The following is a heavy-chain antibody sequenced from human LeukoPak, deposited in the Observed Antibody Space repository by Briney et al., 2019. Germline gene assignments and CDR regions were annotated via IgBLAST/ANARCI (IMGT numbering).Heavy chain of an antibody. CDR2: IKSDGST. J-gene: IGHJ1*01. CDR1: GSTFSTYW. CDR3: ARAPSEIGGYYPEYFRH. D-gene: IGHD3-22*01. V-gene: IGHV3-74*01. Sequence: PGGSLRPSCAASGSTFSTYWMHWVRQAPGKGLVWVSRIKSDGSTNYADSVKGRFTISRDNAKNTVSLQMNSLRPEGTGVYYCARAPSEIGGYYPEYFRHWGQGTLVTVSS.